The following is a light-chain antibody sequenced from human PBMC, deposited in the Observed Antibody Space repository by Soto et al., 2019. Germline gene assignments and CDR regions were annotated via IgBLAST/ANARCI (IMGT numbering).Light chain of an antibody. CDR3: ISYTSNSTHVV. Sequence: QSALTQPASVSGSPGQSITISCTGTSSDVGGYNYVSWYQQHPGKAPKLMIYDVSNRPSGVSDRCSGSKSGNTASLTISGLQAEDEADYYCISYTSNSTHVVFGGGTKVTVL. V-gene: IGLV2-14*01. CDR2: DVS. J-gene: IGLJ2*01. CDR1: SSDVGGYNY.